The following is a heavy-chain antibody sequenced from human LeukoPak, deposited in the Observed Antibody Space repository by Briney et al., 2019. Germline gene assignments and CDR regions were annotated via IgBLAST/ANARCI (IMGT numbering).Heavy chain of an antibody. D-gene: IGHD4-11*01. J-gene: IGHJ4*02. CDR2: IRYDGSNK. Sequence: GGSLRLSCAASGFTFSSYGMHWVRQAPGKGLEWVAFIRYDGSNKYYADSVKGRFTISRDNAKNSLYLQMNSLRAEDTAVYYCARGRYSKRYFDHWGQGTLVTVSS. V-gene: IGHV3-30*02. CDR1: GFTFSSYG. CDR3: ARGRYSKRYFDH.